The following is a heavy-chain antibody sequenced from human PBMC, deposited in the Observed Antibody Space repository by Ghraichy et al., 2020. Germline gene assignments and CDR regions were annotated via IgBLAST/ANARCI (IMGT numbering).Heavy chain of an antibody. CDR1: GGSFSGYY. CDR2: INHSGST. J-gene: IGHJ4*02. D-gene: IGHD3-10*01. CDR3: AEGDYYGSGSTFDY. Sequence: SETLSLTCAVYGGSFSGYYWSWIRQPPGKGLEWIGEINHSGSTNYNPSLKSRVTISVDTSKNQFSLKLSSVTAADTAVYYCAEGDYYGSGSTFDYWGQGTLVTVSS. V-gene: IGHV4-34*01.